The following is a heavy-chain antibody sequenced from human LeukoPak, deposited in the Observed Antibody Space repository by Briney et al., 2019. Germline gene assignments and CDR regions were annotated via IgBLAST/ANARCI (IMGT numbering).Heavy chain of an antibody. J-gene: IGHJ5*02. D-gene: IGHD1-26*01. Sequence: PSGTLSVTCAVSGGSISSSNWWSWVRQPPGKGLEWIGEIYHSGSTNYNPSLKSRVTISVDKSKNQFSLKLSSVTAADTAVYYCARGGVGATKNWFDPWGQGTLVTVSS. V-gene: IGHV4-4*02. CDR3: ARGGVGATKNWFDP. CDR2: IYHSGST. CDR1: GGSISSSNW.